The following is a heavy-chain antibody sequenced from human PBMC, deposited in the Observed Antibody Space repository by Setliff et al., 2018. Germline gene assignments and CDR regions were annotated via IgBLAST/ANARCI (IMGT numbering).Heavy chain of an antibody. Sequence: SESLSLTCAVYGGSFSGYYWSWIRQPPGKGLEWIGEINHSGSTNYNPSLKSRVTISVDTSKNQFSLKLSSVTAADTAVYYCARGKRWLHLRPWFDPWGQGTLVTVSS. CDR2: INHSGST. D-gene: IGHD5-12*01. CDR1: GGSFSGYY. J-gene: IGHJ5*02. V-gene: IGHV4-34*01. CDR3: ARGKRWLHLRPWFDP.